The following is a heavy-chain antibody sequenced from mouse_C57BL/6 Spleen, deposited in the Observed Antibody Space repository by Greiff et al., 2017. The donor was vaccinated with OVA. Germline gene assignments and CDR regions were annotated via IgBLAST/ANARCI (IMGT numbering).Heavy chain of an antibody. CDR3: ARHGYDNWYFDV. Sequence: EVMLVESGGDLVKPGGSLKLSCAASGFTFSSYGMSWVRQTPDKRLEWVATISSGGSYTYYPDSVKGRFTISRDNAKNTLYLQMSSLKSEDTAMYYCARHGYDNWYFDVWGTGTTVTVSS. V-gene: IGHV5-6*01. D-gene: IGHD2-2*01. CDR1: GFTFSSYG. CDR2: ISSGGSYT. J-gene: IGHJ1*03.